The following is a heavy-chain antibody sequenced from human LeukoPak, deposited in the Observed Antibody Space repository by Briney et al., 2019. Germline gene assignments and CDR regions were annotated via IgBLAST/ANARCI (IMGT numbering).Heavy chain of an antibody. CDR3: AREIFVAVAGTYYFDY. V-gene: IGHV3-21*01. J-gene: IGHJ4*02. D-gene: IGHD6-19*01. CDR1: GFPFIHTW. Sequence: GGSLRLSCAASGFPFIHTWMNWVRQAPGRGLEWVATLSGSGAGTYYSDSVQGRFTISRDNAKNSLYLQMNSLRAEDTAVYYCAREIFVAVAGTYYFDYWGQGTLVIVSS. CDR2: LSGSGAGT.